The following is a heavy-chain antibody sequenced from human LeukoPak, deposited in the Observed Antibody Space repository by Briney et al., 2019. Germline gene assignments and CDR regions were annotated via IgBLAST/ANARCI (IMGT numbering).Heavy chain of an antibody. CDR2: INTNTGNP. Sequence: ASVKVSCKASGYTFTSYAMNWVRQAPGQGLEWMGWINTNTGNPTYAQGFTGRFVFSLDTSVSTAYLQISSLKAEDTAVYYCARGRITMVRGVPYWFRPWGQGNLVHV. J-gene: IGHJ5*02. CDR1: GYTFTSYA. D-gene: IGHD3-10*01. V-gene: IGHV7-4-1*02. CDR3: ARGRITMVRGVPYWFRP.